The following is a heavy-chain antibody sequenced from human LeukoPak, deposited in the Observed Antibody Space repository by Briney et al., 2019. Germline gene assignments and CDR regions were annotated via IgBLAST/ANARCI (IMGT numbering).Heavy chain of an antibody. CDR1: GFSVSSNY. Sequence: GGSLRLSCAASGFSVSSNYMTWVRQAPGKGLEWVSVIHSGGRAYYADSVKGRFTTSRDNSKNTLDLQMNSLSVEDTAVYYCVGVETITMVRGASGDVWGEGTTVTVSS. CDR3: VGVETITMVRGASGDV. J-gene: IGHJ6*04. D-gene: IGHD3-10*01. V-gene: IGHV3-66*02. CDR2: IHSGGRA.